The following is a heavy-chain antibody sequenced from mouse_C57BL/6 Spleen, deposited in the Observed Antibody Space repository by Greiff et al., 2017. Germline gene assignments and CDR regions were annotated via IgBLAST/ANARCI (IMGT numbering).Heavy chain of an antibody. Sequence: DVKLVESGGGLVKPGGSLKLSCAASGFTFSSYTMSWVRQTPEKRLEWVATISGGGGNTYYPDSVKGRFTISRDNAKNTLYLQMSSLRSEDTALYYCARHGDYYGRSYRYYAMDYWGQGTSVTVSS. D-gene: IGHD1-1*01. CDR3: ARHGDYYGRSYRYYAMDY. V-gene: IGHV5-9*01. CDR2: ISGGGGNT. J-gene: IGHJ4*01. CDR1: GFTFSSYT.